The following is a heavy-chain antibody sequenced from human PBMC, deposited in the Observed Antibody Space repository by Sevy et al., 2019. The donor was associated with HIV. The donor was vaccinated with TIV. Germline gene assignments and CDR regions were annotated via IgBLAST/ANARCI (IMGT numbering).Heavy chain of an antibody. CDR3: ARGRGDYDSSGYYYIDFDY. Sequence: SETLSLTCTVSGGSISSYYWSWIRQPPGKGLEWIGYIYYSGSTNYNPSLKSRVTISVDTSKNQFSLKLGSVTAADTAVYYCARGRGDYDSSGYYYIDFDYWGQGTLVTVSS. V-gene: IGHV4-59*01. CDR2: IYYSGST. CDR1: GGSISSYY. J-gene: IGHJ4*02. D-gene: IGHD3-22*01.